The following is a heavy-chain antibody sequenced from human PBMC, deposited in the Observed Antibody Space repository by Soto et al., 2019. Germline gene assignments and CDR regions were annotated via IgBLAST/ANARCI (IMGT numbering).Heavy chain of an antibody. J-gene: IGHJ6*03. CDR1: GFTFSSYA. V-gene: IGHV3-23*01. D-gene: IGHD1-1*01. Sequence: GGSLILSCAASGFTFSSYAMSWVRQAPGKGLEWVSAISGSGGSTYYADSVKGRFTISRDNSKNTLYLQMNSLRAEDTAVYYCAKSLQRYYYYYMDVWGKGTTVTVSS. CDR3: AKSLQRYYYYYMDV. CDR2: ISGSGGST.